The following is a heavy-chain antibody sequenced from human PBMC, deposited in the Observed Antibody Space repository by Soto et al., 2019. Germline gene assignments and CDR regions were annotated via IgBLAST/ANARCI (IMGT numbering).Heavy chain of an antibody. Sequence: GGSLRLSCAASGFTFSSYGMHWVRQAPGKGLEWVAVISYDGSNKYYADSVKGRFTISRDNSKNTLYLQMNSLRAEDTAVYYCAKDWVSGYDSDYYYGMDVWGQGTTVTVSS. CDR1: GFTFSSYG. D-gene: IGHD5-12*01. CDR2: ISYDGSNK. CDR3: AKDWVSGYDSDYYYGMDV. J-gene: IGHJ6*02. V-gene: IGHV3-30*18.